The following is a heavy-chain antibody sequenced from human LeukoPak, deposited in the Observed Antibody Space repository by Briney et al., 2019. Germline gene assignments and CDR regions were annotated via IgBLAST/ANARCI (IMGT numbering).Heavy chain of an antibody. Sequence: SQTLSLTCTVSGGSISSGSYYWSWIRQPAGKGLEWIGRIYTSGSTNYNPSLKSRVTISVDTSKNQFSLKLSSVTAADTAVYYCAREHCSSTSCSPWVSKYFQHWGQGTLVTVSS. V-gene: IGHV4-61*02. CDR1: GGSISSGSYY. CDR2: IYTSGST. J-gene: IGHJ1*01. D-gene: IGHD2-2*01. CDR3: AREHCSSTSCSPWVSKYFQH.